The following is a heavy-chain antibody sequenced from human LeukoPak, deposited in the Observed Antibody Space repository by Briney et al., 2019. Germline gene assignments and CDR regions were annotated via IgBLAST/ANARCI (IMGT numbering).Heavy chain of an antibody. J-gene: IGHJ4*02. CDR3: TTVASYSSAWLED. D-gene: IGHD6-19*01. V-gene: IGHV3-15*01. CDR2: IKSKTDGGTT. Sequence: PGGSLRLSCAASGSTVSSNYMSWVRQAPGKGLEWVGRIKSKTDGGTTDYAAPVKGRFTISRDDSKNMLYLQMNSLKIEDTAVYYCTTVASYSSAWLEDWGQGTLVTVSS. CDR1: GSTVSSNY.